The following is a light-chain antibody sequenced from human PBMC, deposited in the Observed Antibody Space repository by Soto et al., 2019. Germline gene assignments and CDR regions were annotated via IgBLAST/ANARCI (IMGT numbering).Light chain of an antibody. CDR1: QSISSW. CDR2: DAS. CDR3: QQYNSYWT. V-gene: IGKV1-5*01. Sequence: DIQMTHSPSTLSASVGDRVTITCRASQSISSWLAWYQQKPGKAPKLLIYDASSLESGVPSRFSGSGSGTEFTLTISSLQPDDFATYYYQQYNSYWTFGQGTKVDIK. J-gene: IGKJ1*01.